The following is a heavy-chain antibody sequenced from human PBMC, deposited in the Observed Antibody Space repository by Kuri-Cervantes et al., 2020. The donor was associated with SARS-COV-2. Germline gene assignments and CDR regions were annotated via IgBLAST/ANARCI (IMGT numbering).Heavy chain of an antibody. V-gene: IGHV3-23*01. CDR2: ISGSGGNT. Sequence: GESLKISCAASGFTFSSYAMSWVRQAPGKGLEWVSTISGSGGNTYYADSVKGRFTISRDNSKNTLDLQMTSLRAEDTAVYYCARVLWDFDSSGYPFDSWGQGTLVTVSS. CDR3: ARVLWDFDSSGYPFDS. D-gene: IGHD3-22*01. CDR1: GFTFSSYA. J-gene: IGHJ4*02.